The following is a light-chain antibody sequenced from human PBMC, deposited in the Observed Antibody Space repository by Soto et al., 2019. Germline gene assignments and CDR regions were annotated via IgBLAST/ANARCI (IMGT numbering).Light chain of an antibody. CDR3: QQANSFPYT. J-gene: IGKJ2*01. Sequence: DIQMTQSPSSVSASVGDRVSITCRASQDISSWFAWYQQKPGKAPKLLIFAASTLQSGVPLRFSGSGTGTDFTLTISSLQPEDFATYYCQQANSFPYTFGQGTKVEIK. CDR1: QDISSW. V-gene: IGKV1-12*01. CDR2: AAS.